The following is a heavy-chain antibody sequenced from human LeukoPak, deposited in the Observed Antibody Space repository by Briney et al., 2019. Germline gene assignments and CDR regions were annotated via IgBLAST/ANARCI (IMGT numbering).Heavy chain of an antibody. J-gene: IGHJ2*01. CDR1: GGSISSGGYY. CDR3: ARYSTTWPYWYFDL. V-gene: IGHV4-31*09. D-gene: IGHD2/OR15-2a*01. CDR2: IYYSGST. Sequence: SQTLSLTCTVSGGSISSGGYYWSWIRQHPGKGLEWIGYIYYSGSTYYSPSLKSRVTISVDNSKNQFSLKLTSVTAADTAVYYCARYSTTWPYWYFDLWGRGTLVTVSS.